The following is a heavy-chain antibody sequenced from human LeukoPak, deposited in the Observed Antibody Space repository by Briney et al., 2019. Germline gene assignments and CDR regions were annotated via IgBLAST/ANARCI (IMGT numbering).Heavy chain of an antibody. CDR1: GGMFSSNW. D-gene: IGHD5-24*01. V-gene: IGHV3-7*03. CDR3: AKEGRSLQTY. Sequence: WGSLRLSCAASGGMFSSNWMSWVRMAPGKGLERVANIKEDGTETYYVDSVKGRFTISIDNAKNSLYLKMNSLRVEDTAVDYCAKEGRSLQTYWGQGTLVTVSS. J-gene: IGHJ4*02. CDR2: IKEDGTET.